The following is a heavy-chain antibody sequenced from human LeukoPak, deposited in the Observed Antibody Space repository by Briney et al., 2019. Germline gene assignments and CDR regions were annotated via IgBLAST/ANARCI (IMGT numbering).Heavy chain of an antibody. V-gene: IGHV3-23*01. CDR1: GFTFSSYA. D-gene: IGHD3-22*01. CDR2: ISGSGGRT. J-gene: IGHJ4*02. CDR3: AKRDRDYYDSSGYYRGL. Sequence: PGGSLRLSCAASGFTFSSYAMSWVRQAPGKGLEWVSAISGSGGRTYYADSVKGRFTISRDNSKNTLYLQRNSLRAEDTAVYYCAKRDRDYYDSSGYYRGLWGQGTLVTVSS.